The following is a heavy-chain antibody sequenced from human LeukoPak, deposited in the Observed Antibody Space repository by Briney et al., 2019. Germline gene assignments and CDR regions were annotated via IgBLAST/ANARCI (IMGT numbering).Heavy chain of an antibody. Sequence: GGSLRLSCAASGFIFNSHSMNWVRQAPGKGLEWVSSISSTSSYIYYADSVKSRFTISRDNAKNSLYLQMNSLRAEDTAVYYCARSSGWYHRGPDYYYYYMDVWGKGTTVTVS. CDR3: ARSSGWYHRGPDYYYYYMDV. V-gene: IGHV3-21*01. D-gene: IGHD6-19*01. CDR1: GFIFNSHS. CDR2: ISSTSSYI. J-gene: IGHJ6*03.